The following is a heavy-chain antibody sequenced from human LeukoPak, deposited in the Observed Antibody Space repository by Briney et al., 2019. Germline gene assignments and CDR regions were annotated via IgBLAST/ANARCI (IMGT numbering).Heavy chain of an antibody. D-gene: IGHD3-22*01. V-gene: IGHV3-48*02. J-gene: IGHJ4*02. Sequence: GGSLRLSCAASGFTFSGYSMNWVRQAPGKGLEWVSYIRSSGYPIHYADSVKGRFTISRDNAKSSVYLQMNSLRDEDTAVYYCARSTYYYDSSGYLYPSFFDYWGQGNLVTVSS. CDR1: GFTFSGYS. CDR3: ARSTYYYDSSGYLYPSFFDY. CDR2: IRSSGYPI.